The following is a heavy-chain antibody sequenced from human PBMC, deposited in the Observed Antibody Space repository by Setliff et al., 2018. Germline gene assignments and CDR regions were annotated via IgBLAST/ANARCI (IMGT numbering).Heavy chain of an antibody. D-gene: IGHD6-25*01. CDR2: IRSRNDGGTT. Sequence: GALRLSCAASGLTFSHAWMTWVRQSPGKGLEWVGRIRSRNDGGTTDYAAPVKGRFTFSRDDSKNTLYLQMNNLKTEDTATYYCTTALRWESSGGVDSWGQGTLVTVSS. J-gene: IGHJ4*02. V-gene: IGHV3-15*01. CDR3: TTALRWESSGGVDS. CDR1: GLTFSHAW.